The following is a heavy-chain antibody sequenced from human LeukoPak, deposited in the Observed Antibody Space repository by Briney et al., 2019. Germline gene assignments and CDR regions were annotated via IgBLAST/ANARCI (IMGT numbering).Heavy chain of an antibody. Sequence: GGSLRLSCAASGFTFSSYGMHWVRQAPGKGLEWVAFIRYDGSNKYYADSVKGRFTISRDNSKNTLYLQMNSLRAEDTAVYYCAKDFSRSSGWYGGYYFDYWGQGTLVTVSS. V-gene: IGHV3-30*02. J-gene: IGHJ4*02. CDR3: AKDFSRSSGWYGGYYFDY. CDR2: IRYDGSNK. D-gene: IGHD6-19*01. CDR1: GFTFSSYG.